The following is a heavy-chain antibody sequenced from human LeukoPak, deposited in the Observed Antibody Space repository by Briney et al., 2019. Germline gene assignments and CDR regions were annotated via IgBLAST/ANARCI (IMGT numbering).Heavy chain of an antibody. J-gene: IGHJ3*02. CDR3: ARDSGDYGTGEIYHAFDI. CDR1: GGTFSSYA. D-gene: IGHD7-27*01. CDR2: IIPIFGTA. Sequence: ASVKVSCKASGGTFSSYAISWVRQASGQGLEWMGGIIPIFGTANYAQKFQGRVTITADESTSTAYMELSSLRSEDTAVYYCARDSGDYGTGEIYHAFDIWGQGTMVTVSS. V-gene: IGHV1-69*13.